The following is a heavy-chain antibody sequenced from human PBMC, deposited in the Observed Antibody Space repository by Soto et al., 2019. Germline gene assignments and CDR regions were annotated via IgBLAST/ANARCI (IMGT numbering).Heavy chain of an antibody. J-gene: IGHJ6*02. Sequence: GGSLRLSCAASGLTVSNAYMGWVRQAPGMGLEWVSVIYDNGTTYYADSVKGRFTISRDTSTNTLSLQMDSLRAEDTAVYYCVRPLPSGRNYGLDVWGQGTTVTVSS. CDR2: IYDNGTT. V-gene: IGHV3-53*01. D-gene: IGHD3-10*01. CDR1: GLTVSNAY. CDR3: VRPLPSGRNYGLDV.